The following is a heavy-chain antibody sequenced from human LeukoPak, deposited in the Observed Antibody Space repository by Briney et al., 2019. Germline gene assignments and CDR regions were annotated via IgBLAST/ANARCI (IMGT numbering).Heavy chain of an antibody. Sequence: GGSLRLSCAASGFTFDDYGMSWVRQGPGKGLEWVSGINWNGGSTGYADSVKGRSTISRDNAKNSLYLQMNSLRAEDTALYYCAKAPRYCSGGSCYVFDYWGQGTLVTVSS. J-gene: IGHJ4*02. V-gene: IGHV3-20*04. CDR2: INWNGGST. CDR3: AKAPRYCSGGSCYVFDY. D-gene: IGHD2-15*01. CDR1: GFTFDDYG.